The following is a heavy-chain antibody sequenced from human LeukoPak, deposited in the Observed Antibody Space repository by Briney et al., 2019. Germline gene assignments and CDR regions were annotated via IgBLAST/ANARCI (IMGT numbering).Heavy chain of an antibody. CDR1: GRSISSYY. Sequence: TSSETLSLTCTVPGRSISSYYWSWIRQPPGRGLEWIGYIYYSGSTNYNPSLKSRVTISVDTSKNQFSLKLSSVTAADTAVYYCARSKYSSSWYDQTTSFDYWGQGTLVTVSS. D-gene: IGHD6-13*01. CDR3: ARSKYSSSWYDQTTSFDY. J-gene: IGHJ4*02. V-gene: IGHV4-59*01. CDR2: IYYSGST.